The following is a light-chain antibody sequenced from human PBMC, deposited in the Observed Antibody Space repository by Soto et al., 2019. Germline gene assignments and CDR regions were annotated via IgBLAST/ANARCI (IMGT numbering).Light chain of an antibody. CDR2: NNN. Sequence: QSVLSQPPAACGTPGQRVTISRSGSRASIGSNTVTWYQHLPGAAPKLLVYNNNQRPSAVPDRFPGPTSDPPAYLAISGLQFEDEAVYYCAAWDDRLSGPVFGRGSKVTVL. J-gene: IGLJ2*01. CDR1: RASIGSNT. V-gene: IGLV1-44*01. CDR3: AAWDDRLSGPV.